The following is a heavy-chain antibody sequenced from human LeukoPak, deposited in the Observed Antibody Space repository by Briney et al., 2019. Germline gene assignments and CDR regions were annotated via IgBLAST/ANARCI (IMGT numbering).Heavy chain of an antibody. D-gene: IGHD3-22*01. CDR1: SDSISGSYFY. CDR3: ARLGDSGYYADF. Sequence: PSETLSLTCTVTSDSISGSYFYWGWVRQPPGKGLEWIGSIYLTGSTYYNSSLKSRLTISLDTSRDQFSLKLSSVTAADTAVYYCARLGDSGYYADFWGQGTLVTVSS. CDR2: IYLTGST. J-gene: IGHJ4*02. V-gene: IGHV4-39*01.